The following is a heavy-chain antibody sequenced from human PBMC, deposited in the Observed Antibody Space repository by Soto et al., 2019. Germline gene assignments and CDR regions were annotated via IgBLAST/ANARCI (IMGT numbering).Heavy chain of an antibody. D-gene: IGHD3-3*01. CDR3: ARGALQYYDFWSGYCPFDY. CDR2: ISAYNGNT. V-gene: IGHV1-18*01. J-gene: IGHJ4*02. Sequence: QVQLVQSGAEVKKPGASVKVSCKASGYTFTSYGISWVRQAPGQGLEWMGWISAYNGNTNYAQKLQGRVTMTTDTSTSTAYIELRSLRSDDTAVYYGARGALQYYDFWSGYCPFDYWGQGTLVTVSS. CDR1: GYTFTSYG.